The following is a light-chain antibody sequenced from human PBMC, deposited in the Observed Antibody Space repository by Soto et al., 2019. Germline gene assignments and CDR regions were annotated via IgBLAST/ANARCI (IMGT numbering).Light chain of an antibody. V-gene: IGKV1-27*01. CDR2: AGS. CDR3: QKYNSAPWT. CDR1: QVIDNY. Sequence: DLQMTQSPSSLSASVGDRVTITCRASQVIDNYLAWYQQQPGKVPRLLIYAGSILETGVPSRFTGSGSGTDFTLTITSLAPEDVATYYCQKYNSAPWTFGQGTKVEIK. J-gene: IGKJ1*01.